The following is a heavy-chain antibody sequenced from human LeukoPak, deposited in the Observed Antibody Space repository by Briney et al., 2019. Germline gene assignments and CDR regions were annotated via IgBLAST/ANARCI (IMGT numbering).Heavy chain of an antibody. J-gene: IGHJ4*02. V-gene: IGHV1-46*01. D-gene: IGHD5-18*01. CDR1: GYSFTSYY. CDR2: INPSDGTT. CDR3: ARGGHTHSYFPKPWDY. Sequence: ASVKVSCKASGYSFTSYYIHWVRQAPGQGLEWMGIINPSDGTTNYAQKFQGRVTMTRDMSTTTVYVELSSLKSDDTAVYYCARGGHTHSYFPKPWDYWGQGTLVTVSS.